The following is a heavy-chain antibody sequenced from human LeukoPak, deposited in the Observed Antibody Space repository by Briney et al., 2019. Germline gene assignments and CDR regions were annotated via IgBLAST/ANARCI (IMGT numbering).Heavy chain of an antibody. D-gene: IGHD6-13*01. Sequence: SETLSLTCTVSGGSLSSGSYYWSWIRQPAGKGLEGIGRIYTSGSTNYNPSLKGRVTISVDTSKNQLSLKLSSVTAADTAVYYCARSRTPQLGFDPWGQGTLVTVSS. J-gene: IGHJ5*02. CDR3: ARSRTPQLGFDP. CDR2: IYTSGST. CDR1: GGSLSSGSYY. V-gene: IGHV4-61*02.